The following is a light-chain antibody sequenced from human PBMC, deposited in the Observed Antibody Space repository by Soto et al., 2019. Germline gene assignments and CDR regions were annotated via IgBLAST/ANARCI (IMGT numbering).Light chain of an antibody. CDR2: AAS. CDR3: QQSYSAPRT. Sequence: DIQMTQSPSSLSASVGDRVTITCRASQRISTYLNWYQQKPGKAPKLLIYAASSLQSGVPSRFSSSASGTYFTLTISSLQPEDFATYYCQQSYSAPRTFGQGTKVEIK. J-gene: IGKJ1*01. V-gene: IGKV1-39*01. CDR1: QRISTY.